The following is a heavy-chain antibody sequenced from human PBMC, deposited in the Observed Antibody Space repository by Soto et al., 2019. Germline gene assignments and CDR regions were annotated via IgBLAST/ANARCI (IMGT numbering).Heavy chain of an antibody. CDR3: ARDEGLNAADDAFDI. J-gene: IGHJ3*02. CDR1: GYTFTTYG. D-gene: IGHD6-13*01. V-gene: IGHV1-18*01. Sequence: ASVKVSCKASGYTFTTYGIDWVRQAPGQGLEWMGWISGYNGNTNYAQKLQGRVTMTSDTSTNTAYMELRSLRSDDTAVYYCARDEGLNAADDAFDIWGQGTMVTVSS. CDR2: ISGYNGNT.